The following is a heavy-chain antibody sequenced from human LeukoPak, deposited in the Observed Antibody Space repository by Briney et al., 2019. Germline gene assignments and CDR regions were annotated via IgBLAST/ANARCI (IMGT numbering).Heavy chain of an antibody. V-gene: IGHV1-18*01. CDR3: ARGPGGRRRDGYNYASNFGAFDI. CDR1: GYTFTSYG. CDR2: ISAYNGNT. Sequence: GASVKVSCKASGYTFTSYGISWVRQAPGQGLEWMGWISAYNGNTNYAQKLQGRVTMTTDTSTSTAYMELRSLRAEDTAVYYCARGPGGRRRDGYNYASNFGAFDIWGQGTMVTVSS. D-gene: IGHD5-24*01. J-gene: IGHJ3*02.